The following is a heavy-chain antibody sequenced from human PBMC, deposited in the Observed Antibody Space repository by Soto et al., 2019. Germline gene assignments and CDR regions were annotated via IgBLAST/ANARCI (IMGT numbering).Heavy chain of an antibody. J-gene: IGHJ3*02. CDR1: GYTLTSHH. CDR2: INPANGVA. Sequence: QVHLVQSGAEVKKPGASMKVSCTASGYTLTSHHVHWVRQAPGRRLEWVGTINPANGVAQYTARFKGRVIMTRDTSTSTVYMELRGLTSEDTAIFYCARGGGVGLDGSAALEIRGQGTMVTVSS. CDR3: ARGGGVGLDGSAALEI. D-gene: IGHD1-1*01. V-gene: IGHV1-46*01.